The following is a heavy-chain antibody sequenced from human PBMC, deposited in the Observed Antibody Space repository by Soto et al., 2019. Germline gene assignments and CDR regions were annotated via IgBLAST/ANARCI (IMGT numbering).Heavy chain of an antibody. J-gene: IGHJ4*02. CDR1: GFTFSSYA. CDR3: AYYYDSRGYYYSQVHFDY. D-gene: IGHD3-22*01. Sequence: EVQLLESGGGLVQPGGSLRLSCAASGFTFSSYAMSWVRQAPGKGLEWVSAISGSGGSTYYADSVKGRFTISRDNSKNTLYLQMNSLRAEDTAVYYCAYYYDSRGYYYSQVHFDYWGQGTLVTVSS. V-gene: IGHV3-23*01. CDR2: ISGSGGST.